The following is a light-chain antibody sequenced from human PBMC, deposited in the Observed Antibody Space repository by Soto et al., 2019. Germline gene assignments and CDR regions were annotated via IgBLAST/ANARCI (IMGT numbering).Light chain of an antibody. CDR2: KST. CDR3: QQLFDSPIT. J-gene: IGKJ5*01. CDR1: QTISTW. Sequence: DNLMTQSPSTLASSVGDRVTITCRASQTISTWVAWYQHKPGKAPKLLIYKSTSLESGVPSRFSATVSGTEFSLTITSLQPEDFATYYCQQLFDSPITFGQGTRLEIK. V-gene: IGKV1-5*03.